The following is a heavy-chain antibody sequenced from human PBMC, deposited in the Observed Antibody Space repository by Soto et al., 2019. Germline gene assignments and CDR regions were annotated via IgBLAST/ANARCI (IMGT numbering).Heavy chain of an antibody. CDR1: GYSFTNYW. D-gene: IGHD3-3*01. Sequence: GESLKISCKGSGYSFTNYWIGWVRQMPGKDLEWIGIIYPEDSETRYSPSFQGLVTISVDKSISTAYLQWSSLKATDTAMYYCARHAYDFWSGHPNPRYYYGMDVWGQGTTVTVSS. CDR3: ARHAYDFWSGHPNPRYYYGMDV. J-gene: IGHJ6*02. CDR2: IYPEDSET. V-gene: IGHV5-51*01.